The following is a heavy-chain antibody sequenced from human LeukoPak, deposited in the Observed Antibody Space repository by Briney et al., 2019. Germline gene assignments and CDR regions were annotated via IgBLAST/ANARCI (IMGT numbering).Heavy chain of an antibody. CDR2: IIPIFGTA. D-gene: IGHD2-2*01. Sequence: SVKVSCKASGGTFSSYAISWVRQAPGPGLEWMGGIIPIFGTANYAQKFQGRVTITADESTSTAYMELSSLRSEDTAVYYCARGADAVVVPAARVNWFDPWGQGTLVTVSS. V-gene: IGHV1-69*13. CDR1: GGTFSSYA. CDR3: ARGADAVVVPAARVNWFDP. J-gene: IGHJ5*02.